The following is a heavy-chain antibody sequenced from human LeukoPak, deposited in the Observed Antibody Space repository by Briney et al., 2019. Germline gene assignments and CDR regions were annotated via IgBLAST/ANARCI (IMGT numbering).Heavy chain of an antibody. CDR1: GGSFSGYY. V-gene: IGHV4-34*01. J-gene: IGHJ4*02. D-gene: IGHD3-10*01. Sequence: SETLSLTCAVYGGSFSGYYWSWIRQPPGKGLEWIGEINHSGSTNYNPSLKSRVTISVDTSKNQFSLKLSSVTAADTAVYYCARARKGYYGSGSYYPYYFDYWGQGTLGTGSS. CDR3: ARARKGYYGSGSYYPYYFDY. CDR2: INHSGST.